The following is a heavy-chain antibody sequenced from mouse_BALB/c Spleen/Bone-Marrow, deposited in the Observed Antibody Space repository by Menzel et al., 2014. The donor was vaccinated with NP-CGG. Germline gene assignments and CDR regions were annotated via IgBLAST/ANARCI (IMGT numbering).Heavy chain of an antibody. CDR1: GYTFTSYW. Sequence: VQLQQSGAELVKPGASVKLSCKASGYTFTSYWMHWVKQRPGQGLEWIGGIDPSDSYSNYNQNFKGKATLTVDKSSSTAYMQLTSLTSEDSAVYYCARGVVYYYAMDYWGQGTSVTVSS. V-gene: IGHV1-69*02. J-gene: IGHJ4*01. CDR2: IDPSDSYS. CDR3: ARGVVYYYAMDY.